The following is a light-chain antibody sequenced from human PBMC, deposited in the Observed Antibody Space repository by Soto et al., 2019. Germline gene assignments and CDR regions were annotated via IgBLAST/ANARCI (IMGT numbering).Light chain of an antibody. CDR2: VVS. CDR3: SSFTTSHTYV. J-gene: IGLJ1*01. V-gene: IGLV2-11*01. Sequence: QSALTQPHSVSGSPGQSVTISCTGTSVDVGAYDFVSWYQQHPGKAPKLLIYVVSGRPSVVPHRFSGSKSGNAASLTISGLQAEDEADYYCSSFTTSHTYVFGTGTKLTVL. CDR1: SVDVGAYDF.